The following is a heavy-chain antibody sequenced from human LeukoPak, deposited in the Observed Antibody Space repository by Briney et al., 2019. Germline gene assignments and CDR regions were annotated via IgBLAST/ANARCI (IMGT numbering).Heavy chain of an antibody. J-gene: IGHJ5*02. CDR3: ASVHSPFDP. V-gene: IGHV4-39*01. Sequence: PSETLSLTCTVSGDSITSGTYYWGWIRQPPGKGLEWIGAIYYTGTAYYNPSLKSRVTISVDTSRNQFSLKLRSMTAADTAVYYCASVHSPFDPCPQGTLVSVT. D-gene: IGHD1-1*01. CDR1: GDSITSGTYY. CDR2: IYYTGTA.